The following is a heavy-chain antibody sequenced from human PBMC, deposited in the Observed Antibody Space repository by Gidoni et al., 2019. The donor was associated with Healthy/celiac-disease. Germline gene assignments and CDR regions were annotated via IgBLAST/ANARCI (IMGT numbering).Heavy chain of an antibody. CDR1: GVTLWSAG. CDR3: AREPNFDYYDSSGYPIDY. D-gene: IGHD3-22*01. CDR2: IWYDGSNK. Sequence: VQLVESGGGGVGPGRALRLSCARSGVTLWSAGRHWVRQAPGQGLEWVAVIWYDGSNKYYADSVKGRFTISRDNSKNTLYLQMNSLRAEDTAVYYCAREPNFDYYDSSGYPIDYWGQGTLVTVSS. V-gene: IGHV3-33*01. J-gene: IGHJ4*02.